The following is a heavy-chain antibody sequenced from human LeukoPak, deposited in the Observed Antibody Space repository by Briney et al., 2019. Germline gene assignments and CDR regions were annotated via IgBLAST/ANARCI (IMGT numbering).Heavy chain of an antibody. CDR3: ARAPEDPYCSSTSCYTGFDY. CDR1: GFTFSSYG. J-gene: IGHJ4*02. Sequence: GGSLRLSCAASGFTFSSYGMHWVRQAPGKGLEWVAFIRYDGSNKYYADSVKGRFTISRDNSKNTLYLQMSSLRAEDTAVYYCARAPEDPYCSSTSCYTGFDYWGQGTLVTVSS. D-gene: IGHD2-2*02. CDR2: IRYDGSNK. V-gene: IGHV3-30*02.